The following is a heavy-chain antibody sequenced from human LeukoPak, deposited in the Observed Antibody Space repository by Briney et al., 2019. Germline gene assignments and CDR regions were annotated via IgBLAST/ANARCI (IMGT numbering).Heavy chain of an antibody. D-gene: IGHD2-15*01. CDR1: GFTFSSYA. CDR3: AMGYCSGGSCYGFDY. J-gene: IGHJ4*02. CDR2: ISGSGGST. V-gene: IGHV3-23*01. Sequence: GGSLRLSCAASGFTFSSYAMSWVRQAPGKGLEWVSAISGSGGSTYYADSVKGRFTISRDNSKNTPYLQMNSLRAEDTAVYYCAMGYCSGGSCYGFDYWGQGTLVTVSS.